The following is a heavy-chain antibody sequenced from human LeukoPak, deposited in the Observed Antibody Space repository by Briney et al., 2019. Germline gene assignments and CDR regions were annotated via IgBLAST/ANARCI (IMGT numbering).Heavy chain of an antibody. CDR3: ARVTESYGSGRRHNYHYYYMDV. J-gene: IGHJ6*03. CDR1: GGSISSGSYY. V-gene: IGHV4-61*02. D-gene: IGHD3-10*01. Sequence: SETLSLTCTVSGGSISSGSYYWSWIRQPAGKGLEWIGRIYTSGSTNYNPSLKSRVTISVDTSKNQFSLKLSSVTAADTAVYYCARVTESYGSGRRHNYHYYYMDVWGKGTTVTISS. CDR2: IYTSGST.